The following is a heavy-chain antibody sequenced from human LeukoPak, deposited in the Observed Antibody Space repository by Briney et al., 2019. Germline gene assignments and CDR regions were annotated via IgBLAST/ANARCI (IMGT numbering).Heavy chain of an antibody. J-gene: IGHJ4*02. CDR3: ARLYSSSWYFDY. V-gene: IGHV4-38-2*01. CDR2: IYHSGNT. Sequence: SETLYLTCSVSGYSISSGYYWGWIRQPPGKGLEWIGSIYHSGNTYYNPSLKSRVTISVDTSKNQFSLKLSSVTAADTAVYYCARLYSSSWYFDYWGQGTLVTVSS. D-gene: IGHD6-13*01. CDR1: GYSISSGYY.